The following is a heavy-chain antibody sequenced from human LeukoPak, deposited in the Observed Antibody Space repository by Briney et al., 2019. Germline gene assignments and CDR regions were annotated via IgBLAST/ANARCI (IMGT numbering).Heavy chain of an antibody. CDR3: ARHSGSGSYARYYFDY. V-gene: IGHV4-34*01. CDR1: GGSFSGYY. CDR2: INHSGSA. D-gene: IGHD3-10*01. Sequence: SETLSLTCAVYGGSFSGYYWSWIRQPPGKGLEWIGEINHSGSANYNPSLKSRVTISVDTSKKQFSLKLSSLTAADTAVYYCARHSGSGSYARYYFDYWGQGTLVTVSS. J-gene: IGHJ4*02.